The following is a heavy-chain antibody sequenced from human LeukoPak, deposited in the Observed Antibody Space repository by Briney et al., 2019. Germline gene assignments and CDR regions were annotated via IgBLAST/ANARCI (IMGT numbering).Heavy chain of an antibody. CDR3: TRVGYCSSTSCYRGGWFDP. V-gene: IGHV3-49*03. CDR2: IRSKAYGGTT. J-gene: IGHJ5*02. D-gene: IGHD2-2*01. Sequence: GGSLRLSCTASGFTFGDYAMSWFRQAPGKGLEWVGFIRSKAYGGTTEYAASVKGRFTISRDDSKSIAYLQMNSLKTEDTAVYYCTRVGYCSSTSCYRGGWFDPWGQGTLVTVSS. CDR1: GFTFGDYA.